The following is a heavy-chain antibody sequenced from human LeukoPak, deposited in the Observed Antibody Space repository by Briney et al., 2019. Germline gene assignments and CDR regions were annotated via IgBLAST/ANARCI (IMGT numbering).Heavy chain of an antibody. Sequence: GESLKISGQGSGYSFTSSWIGWVRQMPGKGLEWIGIIYPGDSATSYSPSFQGQVTISADTPISTAYLQWSSLKASDTAKYYCARLHEYGISTSCGYGMDVWGQGTTVTVSS. CDR2: IYPGDSAT. J-gene: IGHJ6*02. CDR3: ARLHEYGISTSCGYGMDV. V-gene: IGHV5-51*01. D-gene: IGHD2-2*01. CDR1: GYSFTSSW.